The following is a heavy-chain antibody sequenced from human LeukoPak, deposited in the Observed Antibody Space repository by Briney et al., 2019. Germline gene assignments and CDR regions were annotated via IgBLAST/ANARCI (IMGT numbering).Heavy chain of an antibody. CDR1: GYSFTSYG. J-gene: IGHJ4*02. D-gene: IGHD6-19*01. CDR3: ARERSGWFFSN. V-gene: IGHV1-18*01. CDR2: INPYNGNT. Sequence: WASVTVSFKASGYSFTSYGITWVRQAPGQGLEWMGWINPYNGNTNYAQKLQGRVTMTTDTSTSTAYMDLRSLRSDDTAVYYCARERSGWFFSNWGQGTLVTVSS.